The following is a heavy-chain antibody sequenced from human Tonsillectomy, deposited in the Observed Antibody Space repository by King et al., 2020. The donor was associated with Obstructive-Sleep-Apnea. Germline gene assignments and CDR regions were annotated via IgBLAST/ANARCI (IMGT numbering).Heavy chain of an antibody. J-gene: IGHJ4*02. CDR1: GFTFSSSL. V-gene: IGHV3-7*03. CDR2: IEDNGREK. D-gene: IGHD1-1*01. Sequence: VQLVESGGGLVQPGGSLRLSCVVSGFTFSSSLMAWVRQAPGKGLEWVANIEDNGREKSYVDSVRGRYTISRDNAKNSLFLQMTNLRAEDTAVYYCARHQDWKFEYWGQGTLVTVSS. CDR3: ARHQDWKFEY.